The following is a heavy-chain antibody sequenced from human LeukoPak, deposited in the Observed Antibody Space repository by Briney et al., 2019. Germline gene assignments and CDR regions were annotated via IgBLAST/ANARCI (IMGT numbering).Heavy chain of an antibody. CDR2: IYYSGST. V-gene: IGHV4-39*07. CDR3: ARDPRGPNAFDY. Sequence: PSETLSLTCTVSGGSISSSSYYWGWIRQPPGKGLEWIGSIYYSGSTYYNPSLKSRVTISVDTSKNQFSLKLSSVTAADTAVYYCARDPRGPNAFDYWGQGTLVTVSS. CDR1: GGSISSSSYY. J-gene: IGHJ4*02.